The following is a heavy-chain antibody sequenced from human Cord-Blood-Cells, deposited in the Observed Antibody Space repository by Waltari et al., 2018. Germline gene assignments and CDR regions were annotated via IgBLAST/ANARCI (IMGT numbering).Heavy chain of an antibody. J-gene: IGHJ6*03. D-gene: IGHD5-12*01. CDR1: GGSFRGYY. Sequence: QVQLQQWGAGLLTPSETLSLTCAVYGGSFRGYYWSWIRQPPGKGLEWIGEINHSGSTNYNPSLKSRVTISVDTSKNQFSLKLSSVTAADTAVYYCARMVATIEYYYMDVWGKGTTVTVSS. V-gene: IGHV4-34*01. CDR2: INHSGST. CDR3: ARMVATIEYYYMDV.